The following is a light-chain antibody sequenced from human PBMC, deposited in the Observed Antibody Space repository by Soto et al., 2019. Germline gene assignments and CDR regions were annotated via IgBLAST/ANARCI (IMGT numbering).Light chain of an antibody. CDR3: SSYAGSSNV. J-gene: IGLJ1*01. V-gene: IGLV2-14*01. CDR1: NIDIGSYNY. CDR2: EVN. Sequence: QSALTQPASVSGSSGQSITISCSGTNIDIGSYNYVSWYQQRPGKAPKLIVFEVNNRPSGISDRFSGSKSGTTASLTVSGLQAEDEADYYCSSYAGSSNVFGTGTKVTVL.